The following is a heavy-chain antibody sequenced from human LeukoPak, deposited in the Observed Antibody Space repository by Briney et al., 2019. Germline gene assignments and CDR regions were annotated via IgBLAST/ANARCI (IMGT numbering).Heavy chain of an antibody. CDR3: ARMGVGATYTFDY. D-gene: IGHD1-26*01. V-gene: IGHV2-70*04. CDR2: IDWDDDK. Sequence: SGPTLVNPTQTLTLTCTFSGFSLSTSGMRVSWIRQPPGKALEWLARIDWDDDKVYITSLKTRLTISKDTFKNQVVLTMTNMDPVDTATYYCARMGVGATYTFDYWGQGTLVTVSS. CDR1: GFSLSTSGMR. J-gene: IGHJ4*02.